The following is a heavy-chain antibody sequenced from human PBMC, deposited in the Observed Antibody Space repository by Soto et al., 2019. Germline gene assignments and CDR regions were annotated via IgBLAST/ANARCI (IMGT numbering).Heavy chain of an antibody. CDR3: ASRNYEGGY. J-gene: IGHJ4*02. V-gene: IGHV3-74*01. D-gene: IGHD1-7*01. CDR1: GFTFSSYW. CDR2: INGEGSSI. Sequence: EVQLVESGGGLVQPGRSLRLSCEASGFTFSSYWMHWVRQAPGKGLVWVSRINGEGSSINYADSVKGRFTISRDNAKNTLYLQMNSLRAEDTAVYYCASRNYEGGYWGQGTLVTVSS.